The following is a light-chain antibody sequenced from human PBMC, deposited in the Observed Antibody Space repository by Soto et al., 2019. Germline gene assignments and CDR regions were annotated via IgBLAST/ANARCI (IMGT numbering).Light chain of an antibody. CDR2: GAS. CDR3: QHYNDWPLT. CDR1: QSVASRN. J-gene: IGKJ4*01. Sequence: EIVLTQSPGTLSLSPGERATLSCRASQSVASRNLAWYQQKSGQAPRLLIYGASSRATAFPARFSGSGSGTEFTLTISSLQSEDFAVYYCQHYNDWPLTFGGGTKVDIK. V-gene: IGKV3-15*01.